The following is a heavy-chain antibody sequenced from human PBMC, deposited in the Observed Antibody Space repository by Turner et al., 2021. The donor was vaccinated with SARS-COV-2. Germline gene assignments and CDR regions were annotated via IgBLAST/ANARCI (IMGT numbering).Heavy chain of an antibody. CDR2: IYYGGGT. D-gene: IGHD1-26*01. CDR3: ARHSPELRGDYFDY. J-gene: IGHJ4*02. CDR1: GGSISSSSYS. V-gene: IGHV4-39*01. Sequence: QLQLQESGPGLVKPSATLSLPCTVSGGSISSSSYSWGWIRQPPGKGLEWIGYIYYGGGTYYKPSHKSRVTISVETTKNQYSLKLSSVTAADTAVYYCARHSPELRGDYFDYWGQGTLVTVSS.